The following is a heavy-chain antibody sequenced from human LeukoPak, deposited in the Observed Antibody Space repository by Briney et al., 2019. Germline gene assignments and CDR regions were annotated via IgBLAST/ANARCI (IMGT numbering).Heavy chain of an antibody. D-gene: IGHD2-21*01. CDR2: INNDGRLT. CDR1: GFAFSNHW. Sequence: PGGSLRLSCAASGFAFSNHWMHWVRQTPGKGLVWVARINNDGRLTNYADSVKGRFTISRDNAKNTLYLQMNSLRAEDTAVYYCASPYCGRTACYGGNYSGQGTLVTVSS. CDR3: ASPYCGRTACYGGNY. V-gene: IGHV3-74*01. J-gene: IGHJ4*02.